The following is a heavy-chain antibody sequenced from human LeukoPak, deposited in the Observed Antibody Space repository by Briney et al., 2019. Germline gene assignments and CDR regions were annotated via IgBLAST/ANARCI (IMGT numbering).Heavy chain of an antibody. CDR3: ARGTLTIFGVVEY. D-gene: IGHD3-3*01. Sequence: ASVKVSCKASGYTFTDYYMHWVRQAPGQGLEWMGWINPNSGGTNYAPKLQGRVTMTRDTSITTAYMEVSRLRSDDTAVYYCARGTLTIFGVVEYWGQGTLVTVSS. CDR2: INPNSGGT. V-gene: IGHV1-2*02. CDR1: GYTFTDYY. J-gene: IGHJ4*02.